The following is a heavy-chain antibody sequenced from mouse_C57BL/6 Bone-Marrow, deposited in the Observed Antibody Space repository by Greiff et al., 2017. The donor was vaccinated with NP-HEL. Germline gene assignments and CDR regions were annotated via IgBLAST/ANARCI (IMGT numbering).Heavy chain of an antibody. CDR3: TRRGALYDSSYFDY. CDR1: GYTFTDYE. J-gene: IGHJ2*01. D-gene: IGHD1-1*01. Sequence: QVQLQQSGAELVRPGASVTLSCKASGYTFTDYEMHWVKQTPVHGLEWIGAIDPETGGTAYNQKFKGKAILTADKSSSTAYMELSSLTSEDSAVYYCTRRGALYDSSYFDYWGQGTTLTVSS. CDR2: IDPETGGT. V-gene: IGHV1-15*01.